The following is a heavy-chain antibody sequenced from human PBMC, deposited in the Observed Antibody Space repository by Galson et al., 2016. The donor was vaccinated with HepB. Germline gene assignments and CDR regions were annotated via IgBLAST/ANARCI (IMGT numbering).Heavy chain of an antibody. CDR1: GFTFSNYA. CDR3: ARGTDIWTGYSVHFSAAFDV. Sequence: SLRLSCAPSGFTFSNYAMTWVRQAPGKGLEGVSAITASGAVTYYADSVKGRFTLSRDTSKNTLYLDMSSLRAEDTAVYYCARGTDIWTGYSVHFSAAFDVWGQGTMVTVS. CDR2: ITASGAVT. V-gene: IGHV3-23*01. J-gene: IGHJ3*01. D-gene: IGHD3-9*01.